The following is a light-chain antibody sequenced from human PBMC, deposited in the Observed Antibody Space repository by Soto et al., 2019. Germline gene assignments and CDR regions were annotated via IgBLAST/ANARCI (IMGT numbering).Light chain of an antibody. Sequence: DIVMTQSPDSLAVSLGERATINCKSSQSVLYSSNNKNYLAWYQQKPGQPPKLLIYWASTRESVVPDRFSGSGSGTDFTLTISSLQAEDVAVYYCQQYYSTPPYTFGPGTKLEIK. CDR2: WAS. CDR1: QSVLYSSNNKNY. CDR3: QQYYSTPPYT. V-gene: IGKV4-1*01. J-gene: IGKJ2*01.